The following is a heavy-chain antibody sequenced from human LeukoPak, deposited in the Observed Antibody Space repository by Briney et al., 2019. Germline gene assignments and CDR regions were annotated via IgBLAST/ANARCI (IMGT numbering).Heavy chain of an antibody. CDR2: IYHSGST. J-gene: IGHJ4*02. D-gene: IGHD3-10*01. Sequence: PSETLSLTCTVSGYSISSGYYWGWIRQPPGKGLEWIGSIYHSGSTYYNPSLKSRVTISVDTSKNQFSLKLSSVTAADTAVYYCARDKYGSGSYSWSKRLDSWGQGTLVTVSS. V-gene: IGHV4-38-2*02. CDR1: GYSISSGYY. CDR3: ARDKYGSGSYSWSKRLDS.